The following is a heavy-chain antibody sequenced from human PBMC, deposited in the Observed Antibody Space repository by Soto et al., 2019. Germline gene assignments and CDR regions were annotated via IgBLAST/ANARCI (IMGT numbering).Heavy chain of an antibody. D-gene: IGHD3-9*01. Sequence: QAQLVQSGAEVKRPGASVKVSCKASGRTFPSDDIEWVRQTTGQGLEWMGWMNPISNSRGYTQNFQGRVTMTWNSPTSTAYMELSSLRSEDTAIYYCARYRTIAPMAFDILGQGTLVTVSS. CDR2: MNPISNSR. J-gene: IGHJ3*02. V-gene: IGHV1-8*01. CDR3: ARYRTIAPMAFDI. CDR1: GRTFPSDD.